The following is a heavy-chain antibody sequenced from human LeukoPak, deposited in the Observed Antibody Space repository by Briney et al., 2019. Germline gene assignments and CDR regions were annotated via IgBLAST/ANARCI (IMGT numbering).Heavy chain of an antibody. CDR3: ARMVGYCSGGTCYTQRWFDP. V-gene: IGHV3-23*01. D-gene: IGHD2-15*01. J-gene: IGHJ5*02. CDR2: ISGSSVST. Sequence: PGGSLRHPRAASGFTFSSYVMSCVRQAPGKGLEWVSGISGSSVSTYYADSVKGRFTISRDNSKNTLFLQMNSLRAEDTAVYYCARMVGYCSGGTCYTQRWFDPWGQGTLFTVSS. CDR1: GFTFSSYV.